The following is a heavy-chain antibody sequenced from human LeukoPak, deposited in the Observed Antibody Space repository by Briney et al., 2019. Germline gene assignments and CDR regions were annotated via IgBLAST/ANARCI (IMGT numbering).Heavy chain of an antibody. V-gene: IGHV3-21*01. CDR2: ISSSSSYI. J-gene: IGHJ5*02. D-gene: IGHD4-17*01. CDR3: ARDNGDYGET. Sequence: GGSLRLSCAASGFTFSSYSMNWVRQAPGKGLEWVSYISSSSSYIYYADSVKGRFTISRDNAKNSLYLQMNSLRAEDTAVYYCARDNGDYGETWGQGTLVTVSS. CDR1: GFTFSSYS.